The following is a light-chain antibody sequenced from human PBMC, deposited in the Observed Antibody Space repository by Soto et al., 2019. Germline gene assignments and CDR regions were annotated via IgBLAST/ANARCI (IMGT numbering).Light chain of an antibody. V-gene: IGKV1-33*01. CDR2: DAS. CDR1: QDIRNH. J-gene: IGKJ3*01. CDR3: QHYDNLPL. Sequence: DIQMTQSPSSLSASVGDRVTITCQASQDIRNHLNWYQQKPGKAPKLLIYDASNLETGVPSRFSGSGSGTDFTFTISSLQPEDIATYYCQHYDNLPLFGPGTKVGIK.